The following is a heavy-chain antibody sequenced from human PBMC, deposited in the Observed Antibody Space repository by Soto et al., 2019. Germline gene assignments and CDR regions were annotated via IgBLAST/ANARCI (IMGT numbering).Heavy chain of an antibody. D-gene: IGHD2-15*01. Sequence: SETLSLTCAVYGGSFSGYYWSWIRQPPGKGLEWIGEINHSGSTNYNPSLKSRVTISVDTSKNQFSLKLSSVTAADTAVYYCARGGYCSGGSCYLIRYPTVRYWFDTWGQGPLVT. J-gene: IGHJ5*02. CDR2: INHSGST. CDR3: ARGGYCSGGSCYLIRYPTVRYWFDT. CDR1: GGSFSGYY. V-gene: IGHV4-34*01.